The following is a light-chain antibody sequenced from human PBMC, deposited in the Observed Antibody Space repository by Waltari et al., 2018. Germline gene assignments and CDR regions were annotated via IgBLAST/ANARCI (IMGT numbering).Light chain of an antibody. Sequence: QSALTQSASVSGSPGQSITISCTGSHTAVGASNYVSWYPQHPGKVPKVVVFDVSSRPAGVSRRFSASKSGNTASLAISGLEPEDEADYYCGSYTTSNTHVFGTGTRVSVL. J-gene: IGLJ1*01. V-gene: IGLV2-14*01. CDR3: GSYTTSNTHV. CDR1: HTAVGASNY. CDR2: DVS.